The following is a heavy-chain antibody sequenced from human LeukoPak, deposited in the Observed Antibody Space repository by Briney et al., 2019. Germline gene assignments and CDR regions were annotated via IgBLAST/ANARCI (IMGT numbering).Heavy chain of an antibody. CDR1: GGTFSSYA. D-gene: IGHD2-15*01. CDR3: ARSGDGEDCSGGRCYSDWFDP. Sequence: GSSVKVSCKASGGTFSSYAISWVRQAPGQGLEWMGASNPSRGTTSYARKFQGRVTMTRDTSTSTVYMELNSLRSEDTAVYYCARSGDGEDCSGGRCYSDWFDPWGQGTLVTVSS. J-gene: IGHJ5*02. CDR2: SNPSRGTT. V-gene: IGHV1-46*01.